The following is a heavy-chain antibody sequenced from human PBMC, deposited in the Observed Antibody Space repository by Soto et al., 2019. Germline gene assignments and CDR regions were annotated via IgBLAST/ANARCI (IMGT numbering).Heavy chain of an antibody. CDR2: IIPIFGTA. CDR1: GGTLSSYS. V-gene: IGHV1-69*13. Sequence: GASVKVSCKASGGTLSSYSISWVRQAPGQGLEWVGGIIPIFGTANYAQKFQGRVTITADESTSTAYMELSSLRSEDTAVYYCASRPVIAVAGNFSDYWGQGTLVTVSS. D-gene: IGHD6-19*01. J-gene: IGHJ4*02. CDR3: ASRPVIAVAGNFSDY.